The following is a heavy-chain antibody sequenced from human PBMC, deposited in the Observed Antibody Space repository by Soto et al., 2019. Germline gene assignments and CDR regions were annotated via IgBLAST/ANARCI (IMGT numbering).Heavy chain of an antibody. J-gene: IGHJ3*02. D-gene: IGHD5-18*01. CDR2: ISSSSSTI. Sequence: PGGSLRLSCAASGFTFISYAMNWVRQAPGKGLEWVSYISSSSSTIYYADSVKGQFTVSRDNSKNTLFLQMNSLRGEDTAVYFCARDIYNNGADAFDIWGQGTMVTVSS. CDR1: GFTFISYA. CDR3: ARDIYNNGADAFDI. V-gene: IGHV3-48*01.